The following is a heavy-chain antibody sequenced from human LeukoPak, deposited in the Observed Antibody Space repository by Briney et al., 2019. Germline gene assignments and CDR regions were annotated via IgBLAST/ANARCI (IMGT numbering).Heavy chain of an antibody. CDR1: GFTFSSYW. Sequence: GGSLRLSCAASGFTFSSYWMHWVRQAPGKGLVWVSRINSDGSSTSYADSVKGRFTISRDNAKNTLYLQMNSLRAEDTAVYYCAKDYVVVVAAKDAFDIWGQGTMVTVSS. CDR3: AKDYVVVVAAKDAFDI. D-gene: IGHD2-15*01. J-gene: IGHJ3*02. V-gene: IGHV3-74*01. CDR2: INSDGSST.